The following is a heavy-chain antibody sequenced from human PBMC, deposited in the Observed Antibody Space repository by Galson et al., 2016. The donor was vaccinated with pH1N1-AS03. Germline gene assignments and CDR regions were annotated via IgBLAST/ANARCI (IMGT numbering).Heavy chain of an antibody. D-gene: IGHD3-22*01. V-gene: IGHV4-59*11. Sequence: SETLSLTCTVSGGSLSSHYWSWIRQPPGKRLEWIAFVSYSGSATYNPSLESRVTMSLDTSKRQISLKLRSVTTAETAIYYCARYDNYYDSNANLPAFDNWGQGALVTVSS. J-gene: IGHJ4*02. CDR3: ARYDNYYDSNANLPAFDN. CDR1: GGSLSSHY. CDR2: VSYSGSA.